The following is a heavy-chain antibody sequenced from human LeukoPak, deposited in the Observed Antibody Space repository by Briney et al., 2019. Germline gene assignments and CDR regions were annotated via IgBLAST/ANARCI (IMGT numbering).Heavy chain of an antibody. J-gene: IGHJ4*02. CDR1: GYTFTGYY. Sequence: GASVKVSCKASGYTFTGYYMHWVRQAPGQGLEWMGWINPNSGGTNYAQKFQGRVTMTRDTSISTAYMELSRLRSDDTAVYYCAGTATVVTSVSHFGYWGQGTLVTVSS. D-gene: IGHD4-23*01. CDR2: INPNSGGT. V-gene: IGHV1-2*02. CDR3: AGTATVVTSVSHFGY.